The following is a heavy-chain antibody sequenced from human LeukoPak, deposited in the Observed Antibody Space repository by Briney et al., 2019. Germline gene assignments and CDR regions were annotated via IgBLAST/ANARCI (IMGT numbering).Heavy chain of an antibody. Sequence: GGSLRLSCAASGFTFSSYWMYWVRQVPGKGLECVSRINTDGSSTTYGESVKGRFTMSRDNAKNTLCLQMNSLRAEDAAVYYCVRRQGPGLLDYWGQGTPVTVSS. J-gene: IGHJ4*02. CDR1: GFTFSSYW. CDR3: VRRQGPGLLDY. CDR2: INTDGSST. V-gene: IGHV3-74*01.